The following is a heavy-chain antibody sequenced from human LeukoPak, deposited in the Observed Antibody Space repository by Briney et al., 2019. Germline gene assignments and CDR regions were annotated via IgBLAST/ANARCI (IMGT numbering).Heavy chain of an antibody. CDR3: AKSDLNYGGNPDY. CDR1: GFTFSDYN. CDR2: ISRSGSTK. D-gene: IGHD4-23*01. V-gene: IGHV3-11*01. Sequence: GGSLRLSCAASGFTFSDYNMRWIRQAPGKGLEWVSSISRSGSTKYYADSVKGRFTISRDNAKNSLFLQMNSLRAEDTAVYYCAKSDLNYGGNPDYWGQGTLVTVSS. J-gene: IGHJ4*02.